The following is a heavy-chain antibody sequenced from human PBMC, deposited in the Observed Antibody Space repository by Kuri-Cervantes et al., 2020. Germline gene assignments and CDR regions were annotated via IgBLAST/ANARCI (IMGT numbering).Heavy chain of an antibody. J-gene: IGHJ4*02. CDR3: AKDPGDSNYYFDY. D-gene: IGHD3-22*01. CDR1: GFTFSSYD. Sequence: GGSLRLSCAASGFTFSSYDMHWVRQATGKGLEWVSAIGTAGDTYYPGSVKGRFTISRDNSKNTLYLQMNSLRVEDTAVYYCAKDPGDSNYYFDYWGQGTLVTVSS. CDR2: IGTAGDT. V-gene: IGHV3-13*01.